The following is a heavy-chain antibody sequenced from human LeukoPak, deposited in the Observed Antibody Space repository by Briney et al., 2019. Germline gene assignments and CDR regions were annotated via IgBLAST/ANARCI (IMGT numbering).Heavy chain of an antibody. J-gene: IGHJ5*02. CDR1: GGSISSYY. CDR2: IYYSGST. D-gene: IGHD3-10*01. V-gene: IGHV4-59*01. CDR3: ARSGGASMVRGVIIGWFDP. Sequence: SETLSLTCTVSGGSISSYYWSWIRQPPGKGLEWIGYIYYSGSTNYNPSLKSRVTISVDTSKNQFSLKLSSVTAADTAAYYCARSGGASMVRGVIIGWFDPWGQGTLVTVSS.